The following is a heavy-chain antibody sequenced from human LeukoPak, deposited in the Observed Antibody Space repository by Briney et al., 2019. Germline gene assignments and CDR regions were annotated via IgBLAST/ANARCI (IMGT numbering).Heavy chain of an antibody. Sequence: NPSETLSLTCAVYGGSFSGYYWSRIRQPPGKGLEWIGEINHSGSTNYNPSLKSRVTISVDTSKNQFSLKLSSVTAADTAVYYCARGRGYSYGSSYFQHWGQGTLVTVSS. V-gene: IGHV4-34*01. D-gene: IGHD5-18*01. CDR2: INHSGST. CDR1: GGSFSGYY. J-gene: IGHJ1*01. CDR3: ARGRGYSYGSSYFQH.